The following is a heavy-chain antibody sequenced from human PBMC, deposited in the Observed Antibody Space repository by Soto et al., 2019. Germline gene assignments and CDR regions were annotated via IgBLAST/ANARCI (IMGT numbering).Heavy chain of an antibody. CDR3: ARIAQYSGYDSSMDV. V-gene: IGHV2-70*11. CDR1: GFSLSTSGMC. Sequence: SGPTLVNPTQTLTLTCTFSGFSLSTSGMCVSWIRQPPGKALEWLARIDWDDDKYYSTSLKTRLTISKDTSKNQVVLTMTNMDPVDTATYYCARIAQYSGYDSSMDVWGKGTTVTVS. D-gene: IGHD5-12*01. J-gene: IGHJ6*03. CDR2: IDWDDDK.